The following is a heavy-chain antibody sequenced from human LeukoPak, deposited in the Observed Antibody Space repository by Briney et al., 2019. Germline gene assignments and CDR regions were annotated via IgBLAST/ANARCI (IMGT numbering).Heavy chain of an antibody. CDR3: EEFEYDYDF. V-gene: IGHV3-7*05. J-gene: IGHJ4*02. CDR1: GFTVNNYW. D-gene: IGHD2/OR15-2a*01. CDR2: IKQDENEK. Sequence: GGSLCLSCVVSGFTVNNYWMSWVRQAPGKGLECVANIKQDENEKYYVDSVKGRFIISRDNAQNSLYLQMDSLRAEDTAVYYCEEFEYDYDFWGQGTLVTVSS.